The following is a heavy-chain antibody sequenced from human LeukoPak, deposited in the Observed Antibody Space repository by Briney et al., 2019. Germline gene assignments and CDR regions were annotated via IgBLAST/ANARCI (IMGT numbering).Heavy chain of an antibody. CDR2: IRYDGSNK. D-gene: IGHD1-1*01. CDR3: AKDEQRTVGY. CDR1: GFTFSSYA. Sequence: GGSLRLSCAASGFTFSSYAMHWVRQAPGKGLEWVAFIRYDGSNKYYADSVKGRFTISRDNSKNTLYLQMNSLRAEDTAVYYCAKDEQRTVGYWGQGTLVTVSS. J-gene: IGHJ4*02. V-gene: IGHV3-30*02.